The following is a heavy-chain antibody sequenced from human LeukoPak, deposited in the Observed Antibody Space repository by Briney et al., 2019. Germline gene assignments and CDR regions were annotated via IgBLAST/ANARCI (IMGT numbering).Heavy chain of an antibody. CDR3: AREDSGSYYNYYYFYMDV. J-gene: IGHJ6*03. CDR2: FYHSGST. D-gene: IGHD3-10*01. CDR1: GYSISSGYY. Sequence: PSETLSLTCTVSGYSISSGYYWGWIRQPPGKGLEWIGSFYHSGSTYYNPSLKSRVTISVDTSKNQFSLKLTSVTAADTAVYYCAREDSGSYYNYYYFYMDVWGKGTTVTISS. V-gene: IGHV4-38-2*02.